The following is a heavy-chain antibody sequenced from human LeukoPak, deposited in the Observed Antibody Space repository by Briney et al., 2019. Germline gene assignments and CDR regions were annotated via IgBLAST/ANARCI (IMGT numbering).Heavy chain of an antibody. CDR1: GGSISSSSYY. CDR3: ASPGELPFDY. CDR2: IYYSGST. Sequence: TSETLSLTCTVSGGSISSSSYYWGWIPQPPGKGLEWIGSIYYSGSTYYNPSLQSRVTISVDTSKSQFSLKLSSVTAADTAVYYCASPGELPFDYWGQGTLVTVSS. V-gene: IGHV4-39*01. D-gene: IGHD1-26*01. J-gene: IGHJ4*02.